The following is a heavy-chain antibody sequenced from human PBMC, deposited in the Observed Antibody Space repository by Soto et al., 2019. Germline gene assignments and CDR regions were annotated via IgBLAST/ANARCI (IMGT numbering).Heavy chain of an antibody. J-gene: IGHJ4*02. D-gene: IGHD6-13*01. V-gene: IGHV1-46*03. CDR2: INPSGGST. CDR3: ARSAGIAEESRGWWAYYFDY. CDR1: GYTFTGYY. Sequence: ASVKVSCKASGYTFTGYYIHWVRQAPGQGLEWMGVINPSGGSTSYTQKFQGRVTMTRDTSTSTVYVELSSLRSEDTAVYYCARSAGIAEESRGWWAYYFDYSGQGTQVTLFS.